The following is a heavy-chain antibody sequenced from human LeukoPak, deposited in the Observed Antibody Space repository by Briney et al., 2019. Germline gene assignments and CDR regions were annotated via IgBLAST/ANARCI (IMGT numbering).Heavy chain of an antibody. J-gene: IGHJ6*02. CDR1: GFTFDDYA. CDR3: AKNMVGAPYGMDV. Sequence: GGSLRLSCAASGFTFDDYAMHWVRQAPGKGLEWVSGISWNSGSIGYADSVKGRFTISRDNAKNSLYLQMNSLRTEDTALYYCAKNMVGAPYGMDVWGQGTTVTVSS. V-gene: IGHV3-9*01. D-gene: IGHD1-26*01. CDR2: ISWNSGSI.